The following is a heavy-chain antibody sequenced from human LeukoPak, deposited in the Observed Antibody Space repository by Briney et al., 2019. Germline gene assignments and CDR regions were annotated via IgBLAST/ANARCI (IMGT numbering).Heavy chain of an antibody. Sequence: PGGSLRLSCAASGFTFSSYGMHWVRQAPGKGLEWVAVISYDGSNKYYADSVKGRFTISRDNSKNTLYLQMNSLRAEDTAVYYCAKDSWEVILAGHFDYWGQGTLVTVSS. D-gene: IGHD1-26*01. CDR3: AKDSWEVILAGHFDY. V-gene: IGHV3-30*18. CDR1: GFTFSSYG. CDR2: ISYDGSNK. J-gene: IGHJ4*02.